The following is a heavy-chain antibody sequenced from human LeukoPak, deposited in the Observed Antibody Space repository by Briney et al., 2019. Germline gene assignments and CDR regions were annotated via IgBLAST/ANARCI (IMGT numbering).Heavy chain of an antibody. D-gene: IGHD5-24*01. Sequence: GGSLRLSCAASGFTFSSYSMNWVRQAPGKGLEWVSSISSSSSYIYYADSVKGRFTISRDNAKSSLYLQMNSLRAEDTAVYYCAGDRDGYNPFDYWGQGTLVTVSS. J-gene: IGHJ4*02. CDR3: AGDRDGYNPFDY. CDR2: ISSSSSYI. CDR1: GFTFSSYS. V-gene: IGHV3-21*01.